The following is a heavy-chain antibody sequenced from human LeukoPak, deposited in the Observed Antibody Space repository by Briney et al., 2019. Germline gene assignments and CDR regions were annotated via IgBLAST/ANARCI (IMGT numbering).Heavy chain of an antibody. D-gene: IGHD6-6*01. CDR3: AKDRVRYSSSHRPYYYYYYMDV. V-gene: IGHV3-30*02. J-gene: IGHJ6*03. CDR1: GFTFSSYG. Sequence: GGSLRLSCAASGFTFSSYGMHWVRQAPGKGLEWVAFIRYDGSNKYYADSVKGRFTISRDNSKNTLYLQMNSLRAEDTAVYYCAKDRVRYSSSHRPYYYYYYMDVWGKGTTVTVSS. CDR2: IRYDGSNK.